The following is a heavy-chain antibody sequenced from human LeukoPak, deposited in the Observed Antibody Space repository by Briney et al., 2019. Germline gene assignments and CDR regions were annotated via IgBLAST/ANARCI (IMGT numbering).Heavy chain of an antibody. CDR1: VYTFTSYG. CDR2: ISAYSGNT. V-gene: IGHV1-18*01. D-gene: IGHD6-13*01. J-gene: IGHJ4*02. Sequence: ASVRVSCKASVYTFTSYGIICVRQAPGQGREGMGWISAYSGNTNYAQKLQGRVTMITDKSTSTAYMELRSLRSDDTAVYYCARGPRGIAEFDYWGQGTLVTVSS. CDR3: ARGPRGIAEFDY.